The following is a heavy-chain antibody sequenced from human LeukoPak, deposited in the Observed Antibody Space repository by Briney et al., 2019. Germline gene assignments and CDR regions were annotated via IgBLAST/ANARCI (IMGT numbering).Heavy chain of an antibody. J-gene: IGHJ3*02. CDR3: ARDFDCTSTVCNDVFDI. Sequence: ASVKVSCKASGGTFSSYAISWVRQAPGQGLEWMGWVSGSSSHTNYARQLQGRVIMTTDTSTTTAYMELRSLRSDDTAVYYCARDFDCTSTVCNDVFDIWGQGTMVTVSS. V-gene: IGHV1-18*01. CDR1: GGTFSSYA. D-gene: IGHD2/OR15-2a*01. CDR2: VSGSSSHT.